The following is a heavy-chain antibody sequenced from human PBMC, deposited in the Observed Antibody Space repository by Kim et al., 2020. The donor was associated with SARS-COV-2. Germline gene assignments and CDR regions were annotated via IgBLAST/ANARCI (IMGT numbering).Heavy chain of an antibody. CDR3: ANRLREGVTQFDH. Sequence: GGSLRLSCAASGFTFSSTVMSWVRQAPGKGLEWVSSIIASGSSTYYADSVKGRFTISRDNSKNTVYLQMNSLRAEDTAVYYCANRLREGVTQFDHWGQGTLVTVSS. V-gene: IGHV3-23*01. CDR1: GFTFSSTV. J-gene: IGHJ4*02. CDR2: IIASGSST. D-gene: IGHD3-10*01.